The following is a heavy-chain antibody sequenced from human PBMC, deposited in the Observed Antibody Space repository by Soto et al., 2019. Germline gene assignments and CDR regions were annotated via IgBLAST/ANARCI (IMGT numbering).Heavy chain of an antibody. V-gene: IGHV3-23*01. D-gene: IGHD2-15*01. CDR3: ARLYCRGGSCYSGDAFDI. CDR2: VSASGLNT. Sequence: GGSLRLSCAASGFTFSTYAMAWVRQAPGKGLEWVSGVSASGLNTDYADPVKGRFYISRDNSKNTVSLHVNSLRAEDTALYYCARLYCRGGSCYSGDAFDIWGQGTMVTVS. J-gene: IGHJ3*02. CDR1: GFTFSTYA.